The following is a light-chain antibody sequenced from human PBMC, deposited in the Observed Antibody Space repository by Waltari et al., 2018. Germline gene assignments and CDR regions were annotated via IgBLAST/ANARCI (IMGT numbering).Light chain of an antibody. CDR1: QDISDY. Sequence: TCRASQDISDYVAWYQQKSGKGPKLLIYAASTLPSGVPSRFSGSGSGTDFTLTISSLQPEDVATYYCQNYNNAPFTFGPGTKVDIK. CDR2: AAS. J-gene: IGKJ3*01. V-gene: IGKV1-27*01. CDR3: QNYNNAPFT.